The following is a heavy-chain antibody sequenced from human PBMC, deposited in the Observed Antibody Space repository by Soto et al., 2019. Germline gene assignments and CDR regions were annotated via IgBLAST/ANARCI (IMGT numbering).Heavy chain of an antibody. Sequence: SDTPSLTCTVSGGSISSYYWSWIRQPAGKGLEWIGRIYTSGSTNYNPSLKSRVTMSVDTSKNQFSLKLSSVTAADTAVYYCARDRCSGGSCYLNHDAFDIWGQGTMVTVSS. V-gene: IGHV4-4*07. CDR3: ARDRCSGGSCYLNHDAFDI. D-gene: IGHD2-15*01. J-gene: IGHJ3*02. CDR1: GGSISSYY. CDR2: IYTSGST.